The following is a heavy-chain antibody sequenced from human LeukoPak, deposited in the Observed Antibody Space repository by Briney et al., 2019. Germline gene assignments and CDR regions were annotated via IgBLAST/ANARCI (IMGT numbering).Heavy chain of an antibody. D-gene: IGHD2-2*01. V-gene: IGHV4-38-2*02. CDR3: ARAVIPAAMWHSYYFMDV. J-gene: IGHJ6*03. Sequence: SETLSLTCTVSGYSISSAYYWSWIRQPPGKGLEWIGEINHSGSTNYNPSLKSRVTISVDTSKNQFSLKLSSVTAADTAVYYCARAVIPAAMWHSYYFMDVWGKGTTVTISS. CDR1: GYSISSAYY. CDR2: INHSGST.